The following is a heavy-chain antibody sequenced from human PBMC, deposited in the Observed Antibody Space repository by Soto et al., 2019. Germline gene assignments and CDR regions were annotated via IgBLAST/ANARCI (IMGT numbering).Heavy chain of an antibody. CDR1: AFTFSSYA. CDR3: ARGQYSSSLDY. J-gene: IGHJ4*02. CDR2: ISYDGSNN. D-gene: IGHD6-19*01. V-gene: IGHV3-30-3*01. Sequence: PGGSLRLSCAASAFTFSSYAMHWVRQAPGKGLEWLAIISYDGSNNYYADSVKGRFTISRDNSKNTLYLQMNSLRAEDTAVYNCARGQYSSSLDYWGQGTLVNVSS.